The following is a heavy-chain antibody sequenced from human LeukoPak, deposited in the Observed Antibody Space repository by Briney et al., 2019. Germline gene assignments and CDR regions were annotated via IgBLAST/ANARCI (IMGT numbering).Heavy chain of an antibody. D-gene: IGHD6-13*01. CDR2: ISSTSNHK. V-gene: IGHV3-21*06. CDR1: GFIFRSFS. Sequence: GGSLRLSCAASGFIFRSFSMTCVRQAPGKGLEWVASISSTSNHKYHADSVKGRFTISRDNDKNSLYLQMNSLRAEDTALYYCATRVTADSYDASDIWGQGTMVTVSS. CDR3: ATRVTADSYDASDI. J-gene: IGHJ3*02.